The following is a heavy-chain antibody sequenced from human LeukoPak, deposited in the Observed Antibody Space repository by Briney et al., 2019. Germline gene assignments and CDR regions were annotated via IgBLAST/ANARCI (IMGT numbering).Heavy chain of an antibody. V-gene: IGHV7-4-1*02. D-gene: IGHD6-13*01. CDR2: INTNTGNP. J-gene: IGHJ5*02. CDR1: GYTFTSYA. CDR3: ARVVSAAGTGLNWFDP. Sequence: ASVKVSCKASGYTFTSYAMNWVRQAPGQGLEWMGWINTNTGNPTYAQGFTGRFVFSLDTSVSTAYLQISSLKAEDTAVYYCARVVSAAGTGLNWFDPWGQGTLVTVSS.